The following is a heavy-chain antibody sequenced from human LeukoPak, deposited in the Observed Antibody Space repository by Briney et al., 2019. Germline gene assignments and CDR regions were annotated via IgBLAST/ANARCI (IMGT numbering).Heavy chain of an antibody. D-gene: IGHD1-26*01. CDR1: GYTFTSYG. Sequence: ASVKVSCKASGYTFTSYGISWVRQAPGQGLEWMGWISAYNGNTNYAQKLQGRVTMTTDTSTSTAYMELRSLRSDDTALYYCANSGSYYFGFDYWGQGALVTVSS. V-gene: IGHV1-18*01. J-gene: IGHJ4*02. CDR3: ANSGSYYFGFDY. CDR2: ISAYNGNT.